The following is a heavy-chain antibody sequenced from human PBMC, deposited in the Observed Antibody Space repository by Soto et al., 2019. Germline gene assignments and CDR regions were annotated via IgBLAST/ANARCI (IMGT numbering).Heavy chain of an antibody. Sequence: EVQLLDSGGGLVQPGGSLRLSCAASGFTFSNYAMTWVRQAPGQGLEWVSVISGNSGTRYYADSVMGRFTISRDNSNNTLYLQMHSLRAEDTAMYYCEKGNVGVERPNYYFDYRGQGTLVTVS. CDR2: ISGNSGTR. V-gene: IGHV3-23*01. J-gene: IGHJ4*02. D-gene: IGHD2-15*01. CDR1: GFTFSNYA. CDR3: EKGNVGVERPNYYFDY.